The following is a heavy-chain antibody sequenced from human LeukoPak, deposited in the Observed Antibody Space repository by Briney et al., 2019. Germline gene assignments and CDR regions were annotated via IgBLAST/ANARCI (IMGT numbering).Heavy chain of an antibody. CDR2: ISGSGGST. D-gene: IGHD6-19*01. CDR1: GFTFSSYA. CDR3: GCRSSGWSPEGYFQH. Sequence: GGSLRLSCAASGFTFSSYAMSWVRQAPGKGLEWVSAISGSGGSTYYADSVKGRYTISRDNSKNTLYLQMNSLRAEDTAVYYCGCRSSGWSPEGYFQHWGQGTLVTVSS. J-gene: IGHJ1*01. V-gene: IGHV3-23*01.